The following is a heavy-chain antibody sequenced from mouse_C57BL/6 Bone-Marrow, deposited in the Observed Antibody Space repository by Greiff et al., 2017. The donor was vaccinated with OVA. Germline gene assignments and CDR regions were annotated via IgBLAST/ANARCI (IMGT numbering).Heavy chain of an antibody. J-gene: IGHJ4*01. V-gene: IGHV1-50*01. CDR3: ARSGGYDGNYYAMDY. D-gene: IGHD2-2*01. CDR1: GYTFTSYW. CDR2: IDPSDSYT. Sequence: QVQLQQPGAELVKPGASVTLSCKASGYTFTSYWMQWVKQRPGQGLEWIGEIDPSDSYTNYNQKFKGKATLTVDTSSSTAYMQLSSLTSEDSAVYYCARSGGYDGNYYAMDYWGQGTSVTVSS.